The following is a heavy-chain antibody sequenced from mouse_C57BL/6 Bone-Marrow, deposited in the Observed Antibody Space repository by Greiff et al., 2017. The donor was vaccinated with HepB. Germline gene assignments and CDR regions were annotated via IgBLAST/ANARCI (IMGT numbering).Heavy chain of an antibody. Sequence: EVQWVESGGGLVKPGGSLKLSCAASGFTFSSYAMSWVRQTPEKRLEWVATISDGGSYTYYPDNVKGRFTISRDNAKNNLYLQMSHLKSEDTAMYYCARDDYSNPYWGQGTSVTVSS. CDR1: GFTFSSYA. V-gene: IGHV5-4*01. CDR2: ISDGGSYT. D-gene: IGHD2-5*01. J-gene: IGHJ4*01. CDR3: ARDDYSNPY.